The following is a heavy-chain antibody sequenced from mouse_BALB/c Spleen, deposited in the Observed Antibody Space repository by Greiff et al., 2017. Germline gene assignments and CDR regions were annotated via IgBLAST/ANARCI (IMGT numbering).Heavy chain of an antibody. J-gene: IGHJ3*01. CDR3: ARIGYGDQAWFAY. CDR2: IWWDDDK. D-gene: IGHD2-13*01. Sequence: QVQLKESGPGILQPSQTLSLTCSFSGFSLSTSGMGVGWLRQPSGKGLEWLAHIWWDDDKCYNPALKSRLTISKDTSSNQVFLKIASVDTADTATYYCARIGYGDQAWFAYWGQGTLVTVSA. CDR1: GFSLSTSGMG. V-gene: IGHV8-8*01.